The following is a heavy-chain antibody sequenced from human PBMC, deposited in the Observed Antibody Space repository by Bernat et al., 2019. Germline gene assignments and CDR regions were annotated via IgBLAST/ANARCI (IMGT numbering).Heavy chain of an antibody. Sequence: DVQLVESGGGLVKPGGSLRLSCAASGFTFSGAWMTWVRQAPEKGLEWVGRVKSQLDGGTKEYAAPVKGRVTISRDDSKNMVYLQMNSLKTEDTAVYYCTGDVPSGGYGELDYWGQGTRVTVSS. CDR3: TGDVPSGGYGELDY. V-gene: IGHV3-15*01. J-gene: IGHJ4*02. CDR2: VKSQLDGGTK. D-gene: IGHD3-10*01. CDR1: GFTFSGAW.